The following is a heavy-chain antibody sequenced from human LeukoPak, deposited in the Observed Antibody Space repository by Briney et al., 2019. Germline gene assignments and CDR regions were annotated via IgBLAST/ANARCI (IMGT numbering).Heavy chain of an antibody. CDR1: GFTFSSYA. CDR3: AELGITMIGGV. V-gene: IGHV3-30*04. CDR2: ISYDGSNK. J-gene: IGHJ6*04. Sequence: GGSLRLSCAASGFTFSSYAMHWVRQAPGKGLEWVALISYDGSNKDYADSVKGRFTISRDNAKNSLYLQMNSLRAEDTAVYYCAELGITMIGGVWGKGTTVTISS. D-gene: IGHD3-10*02.